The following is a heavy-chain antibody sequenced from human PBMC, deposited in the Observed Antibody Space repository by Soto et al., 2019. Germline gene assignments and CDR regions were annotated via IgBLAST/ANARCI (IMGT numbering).Heavy chain of an antibody. CDR1: GFTFSSYS. D-gene: IGHD6-13*01. Sequence: LRLSCAASGFTFSSYSMNWVRQAPGKGLEWVSSISSSSSYIYYADSVKGRFTISRDNAKNSLYLQMNSLRAEDTAVYYCARASAAGGKYYYYGMDVWGQGTTVTVSS. V-gene: IGHV3-21*01. J-gene: IGHJ6*02. CDR3: ARASAAGGKYYYYGMDV. CDR2: ISSSSSYI.